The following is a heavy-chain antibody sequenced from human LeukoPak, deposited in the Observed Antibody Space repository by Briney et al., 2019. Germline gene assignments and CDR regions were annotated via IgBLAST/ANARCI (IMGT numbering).Heavy chain of an antibody. CDR2: INHSGST. CDR1: GGSFSGYY. Sequence: SETLSLTCAVYGGSFSGYYWSWIRQPPGKGLEWIGEINHSGSTNYNPSLKSRVTISVDTSKNQFSLKLSSVTAADTAVYYCARTITAYYDFWSGSNYWFDPWGQGTLVTVSS. CDR3: ARTITAYYDFWSGSNYWFDP. J-gene: IGHJ5*02. D-gene: IGHD3-3*01. V-gene: IGHV4-34*01.